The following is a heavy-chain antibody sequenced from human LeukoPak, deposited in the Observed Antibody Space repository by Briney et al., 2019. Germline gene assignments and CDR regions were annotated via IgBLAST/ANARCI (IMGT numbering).Heavy chain of an antibody. CDR3: AKGKAVAGTIDY. CDR2: ISWNSGSI. Sequence: GGSLRLSCAASGFTFDDYAMHWVRQAPGKGLEWVSGISWNSGSIGYADSVKGRFTISRDNAKNSLYLQMNSLRAEDTALYYCAKGKAVAGTIDYWGQGTLVTVSS. D-gene: IGHD6-19*01. V-gene: IGHV3-9*01. CDR1: GFTFDDYA. J-gene: IGHJ4*02.